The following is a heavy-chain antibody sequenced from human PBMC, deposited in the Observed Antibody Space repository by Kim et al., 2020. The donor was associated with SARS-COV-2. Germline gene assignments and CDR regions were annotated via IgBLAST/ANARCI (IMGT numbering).Heavy chain of an antibody. Sequence: SETLSLTCAVSGGSISSSNWWSWVRQPPGKGLEWIGEIYHSGSTNYNPSLKSRVTISVDKSKNQFSLKLSSVTAADTAVYYCARGAGDPSDFTGYSSGWYYFDYWGQGTLVTVSS. CDR1: GGSISSSNW. J-gene: IGHJ4*02. D-gene: IGHD6-19*01. V-gene: IGHV4-4*02. CDR2: IYHSGST. CDR3: ARGAGDPSDFTGYSSGWYYFDY.